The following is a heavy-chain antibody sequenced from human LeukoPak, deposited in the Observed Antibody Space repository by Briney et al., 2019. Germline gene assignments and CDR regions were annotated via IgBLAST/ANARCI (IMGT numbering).Heavy chain of an antibody. Sequence: PGRSLRLSCAASGFTFSSYAMHWVRQAPGKGLEWVAVISYDGSNKYYADSVKGRFTISRDNSKNTLYLQMNSLRAEDTVVYYCARDAIDSSGYSPYAFDIWGQGTMVTVSS. D-gene: IGHD3-22*01. CDR2: ISYDGSNK. V-gene: IGHV3-30-3*01. CDR3: ARDAIDSSGYSPYAFDI. J-gene: IGHJ3*02. CDR1: GFTFSSYA.